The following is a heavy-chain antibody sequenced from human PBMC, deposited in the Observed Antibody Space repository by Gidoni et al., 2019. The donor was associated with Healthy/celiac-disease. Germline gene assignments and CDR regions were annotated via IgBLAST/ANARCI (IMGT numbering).Heavy chain of an antibody. V-gene: IGHV3-48*01. Sequence: EVQLVESGGGLVQPGGSLILSCAASGFTFRSYSMNWVRQAPGKGLEWGSYISSSSSTIYYADSVKGRFTISRDNAKNSLYLQMNSLRAEDTAVYYCARDSSGYSNYVLWGQGTLVTVSS. CDR3: ARDSSGYSNYVL. J-gene: IGHJ4*02. D-gene: IGHD4-4*01. CDR1: GFTFRSYS. CDR2: ISSSSSTI.